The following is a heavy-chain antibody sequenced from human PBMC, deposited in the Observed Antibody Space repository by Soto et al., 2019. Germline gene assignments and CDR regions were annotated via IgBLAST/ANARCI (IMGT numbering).Heavy chain of an antibody. CDR1: GVSISPHY. J-gene: IGHJ4*02. D-gene: IGHD3-10*01. V-gene: IGHV4-59*11. CDR3: ARDRYYGGADY. CDR2: IYYSGST. Sequence: PSETLSLTCAVYGVSISPHYWSWIRQSPGKGLEWIGYIYYSGSTTYNPSLRRRVTMSVDTSKNQFSLKLNSVTAADTAVYYCARDRYYGGADYWGQGTLVTVSS.